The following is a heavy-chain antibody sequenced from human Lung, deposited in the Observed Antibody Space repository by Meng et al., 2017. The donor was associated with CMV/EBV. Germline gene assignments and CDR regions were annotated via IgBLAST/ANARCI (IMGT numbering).Heavy chain of an antibody. V-gene: IGHV3-30*02. Sequence: SCAASGFTFSFYGLHWVHQAPGKGLEWVAFIRYDGNNKFYADSVKGRFTISRDRSKNTLYLQMNSLRADDTAVYYWAKDLRSLRRFYYYGMDVWXQGTTVTVSS. CDR3: AKDLRSLRRFYYYGMDV. CDR2: IRYDGNNK. D-gene: IGHD3-3*01. CDR1: GFTFSFYG. J-gene: IGHJ6*02.